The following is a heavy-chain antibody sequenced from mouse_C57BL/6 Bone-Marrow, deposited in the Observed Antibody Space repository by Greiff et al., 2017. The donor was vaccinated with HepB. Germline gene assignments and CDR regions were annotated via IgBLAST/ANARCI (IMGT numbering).Heavy chain of an antibody. J-gene: IGHJ2*01. CDR1: GYTFTSYT. CDR3: AFYDYDYFDY. Sequence: LVESGAELARPGASVKMSCKASGYTFTSYTMHWVKQRPGQGLEWIGYINPSSGYTKYNQKFKDKATLPADKSSSTAYMQLSSLTSEDSAVYYCAFYDYDYFDYWGQGTTLTVSS. CDR2: INPSSGYT. D-gene: IGHD2-4*01. V-gene: IGHV1-4*01.